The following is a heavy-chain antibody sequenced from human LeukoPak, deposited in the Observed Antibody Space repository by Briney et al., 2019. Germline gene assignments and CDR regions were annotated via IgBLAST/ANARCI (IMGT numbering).Heavy chain of an antibody. CDR3: AKDRYYDSSGYPYYYGMDV. CDR1: GFTFNSYA. CDR2: ISGSGGST. J-gene: IGHJ6*02. V-gene: IGHV3-23*01. D-gene: IGHD3-22*01. Sequence: GGSLRLSCAASGFTFNSYAMSWVRQAPGKGLQWVSLISGSGGSTYYADSVKGRFTISRDNSKNTLYLQMNSLRAEDTAIYYCAKDRYYDSSGYPYYYGMDVWGQGTTVTVSS.